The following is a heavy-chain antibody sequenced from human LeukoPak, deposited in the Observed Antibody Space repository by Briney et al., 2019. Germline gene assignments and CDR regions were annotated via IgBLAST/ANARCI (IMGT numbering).Heavy chain of an antibody. CDR2: IFYSGST. V-gene: IGHV4-39*07. D-gene: IGHD3-10*01. CDR3: AKSNGYGLVDI. J-gene: IGHJ3*02. CDR1: GGSVSDYY. Sequence: SETLSLTCTVSGGSVSDYYWGWIRQPPGKGLEWIGNIFYSGSTYYSPSLRSRVTISLDTSRNQFSLKLNSVTAADTAVYYCAKSNGYGLVDIWGQGTMVTVSS.